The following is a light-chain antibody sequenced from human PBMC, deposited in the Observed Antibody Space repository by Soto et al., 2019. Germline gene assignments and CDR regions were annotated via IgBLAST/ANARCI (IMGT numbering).Light chain of an antibody. CDR1: QSVSSN. CDR2: GAF. J-gene: IGKJ1*01. CDR3: QQYNDWPLT. Sequence: IVMTQSPVTLSVSPWERATLSCRASQSVSSNLAWYQQKPGQAPSLLIYGAFTRATGIPARFSGTGSGTEFTLTFSSLQSEDFALYYCQQYNDWPLTFGQGTKVDIK. V-gene: IGKV3-15*01.